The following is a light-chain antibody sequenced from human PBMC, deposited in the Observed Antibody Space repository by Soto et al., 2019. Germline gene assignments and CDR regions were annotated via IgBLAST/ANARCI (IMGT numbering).Light chain of an antibody. Sequence: QSVLTQPPSVSGAAGQRVTISCTGSSSNIGAGFDVHWYQQLPGTAPELLIYGSSNRPSGVPDRFSGSKSDTSASLAITGLQAEDEADYYCQSYDSSLSASVFGGGTKLTVL. CDR2: GSS. CDR3: QSYDSSLSASV. J-gene: IGLJ3*02. V-gene: IGLV1-40*01. CDR1: SSNIGAGFD.